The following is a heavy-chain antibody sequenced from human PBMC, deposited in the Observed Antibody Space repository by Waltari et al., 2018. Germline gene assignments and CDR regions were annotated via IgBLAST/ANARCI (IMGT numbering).Heavy chain of an antibody. CDR1: GYSISSGYY. D-gene: IGHD6-19*01. Sequence: QVQLQESGPGLVKPSETLSLTCAVSGYSISSGYYWGWIRQPPGKGLEWIGSIYHRGGTYYNPSLKSRVTISVDTSKNQFSLKLSSVTAADTAVYYCARGKLIAVADSNWFDPWGQGTLVTVSS. V-gene: IGHV4-38-2*01. CDR2: IYHRGGT. CDR3: ARGKLIAVADSNWFDP. J-gene: IGHJ5*02.